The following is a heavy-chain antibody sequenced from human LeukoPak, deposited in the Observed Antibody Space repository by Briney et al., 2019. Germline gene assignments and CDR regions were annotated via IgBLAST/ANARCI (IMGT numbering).Heavy chain of an antibody. CDR1: GGSISSHY. V-gene: IGHV4-59*11. CDR3: ARSGRGPDEYYFDY. D-gene: IGHD1-14*01. J-gene: IGHJ4*02. Sequence: SETLSLTCTVSGGSISSHYWSWIQQPPGKGLEWIGYIYYSGSTSYDPSLKSRVTISVDTSKNQFSLKLSSVTAADTAVYYCARSGRGPDEYYFDYWGQGTLVTVSS. CDR2: IYYSGST.